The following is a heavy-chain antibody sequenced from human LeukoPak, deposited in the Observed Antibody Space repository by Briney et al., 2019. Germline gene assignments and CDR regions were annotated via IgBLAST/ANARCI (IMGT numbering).Heavy chain of an antibody. CDR2: ISSSSTV. Sequence: GGSLRLSCAASGFTFSSYDMNWVRQAPGKGLEWVSYISSSSTVYYVDSVKGRFTISRDNAKNSLYLQMNSLRAEDTAMYYCARVRFLERSQYYFDYWGQGTLVTVSS. CDR3: ARVRFLERSQYYFDY. J-gene: IGHJ4*02. CDR1: GFTFSSYD. V-gene: IGHV3-48*01. D-gene: IGHD3-3*01.